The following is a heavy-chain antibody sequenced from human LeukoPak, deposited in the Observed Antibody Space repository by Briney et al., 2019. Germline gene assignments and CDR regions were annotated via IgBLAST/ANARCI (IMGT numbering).Heavy chain of an antibody. CDR1: GYTFTSYD. D-gene: IGHD1-1*01. CDR3: ARVPWKGRLARVDAFDI. CDR2: MNPNSGNT. V-gene: IGHV1-8*03. Sequence: GASVKVSCKASGYTFTSYDINWVRQATGQGREWMGWMNPNSGNTGYAQKFQGRVTITRNTSISTAYMELSSLRSEDTAVYYCARVPWKGRLARVDAFDIWGQGTMVTVSS. J-gene: IGHJ3*02.